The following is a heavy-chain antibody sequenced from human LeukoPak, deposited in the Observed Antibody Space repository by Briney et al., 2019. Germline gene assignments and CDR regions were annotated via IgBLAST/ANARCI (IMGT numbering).Heavy chain of an antibody. D-gene: IGHD6-13*01. Sequence: ASVKVSCKASGYTFTSYGISWVRQAPGQGLEWMGWISAYNGNTNYAQKLQGRVTMTTDTSTSIAYMELRSLRSDDTAVYYCARESVEYSSSWYGFDYWGQGTLVTVSS. J-gene: IGHJ4*02. V-gene: IGHV1-18*01. CDR3: ARESVEYSSSWYGFDY. CDR2: ISAYNGNT. CDR1: GYTFTSYG.